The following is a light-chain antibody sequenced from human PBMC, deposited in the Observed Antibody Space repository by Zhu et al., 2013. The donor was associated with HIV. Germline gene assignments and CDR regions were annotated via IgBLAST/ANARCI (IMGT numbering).Light chain of an antibody. Sequence: SYELTQPPSVSVAPGKTARITCGGNNIGIKSVHWYHQKPGQAPVLVIYDDNDRPSGIPERFSGSKSGTSATLGITGLQTGDEADYFCGTWDTSLGVVVFGGGTKVTVL. CDR2: DDN. J-gene: IGLJ2*01. CDR3: GTWDTSLGVVV. CDR1: NIGIKS. V-gene: IGLV3-21*01.